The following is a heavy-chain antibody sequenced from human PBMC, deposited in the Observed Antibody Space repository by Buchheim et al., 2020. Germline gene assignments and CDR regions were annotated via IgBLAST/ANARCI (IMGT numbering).Heavy chain of an antibody. CDR1: GGSISSGGYF. J-gene: IGHJ5*02. Sequence: QVQLQESGPGLVKPSQTLPLTCTVSGGSISSGGYFWSWIRQHPGKGLEWIGYIYYSGTTYYNPSLTSRVIISVDTSKNQFSLKMSSVTAADTAVYYCARDRLSGDVWSGYYVGTAWGRGTL. CDR2: IYYSGTT. V-gene: IGHV4-31*03. D-gene: IGHD3-3*01. CDR3: ARDRLSGDVWSGYYVGTA.